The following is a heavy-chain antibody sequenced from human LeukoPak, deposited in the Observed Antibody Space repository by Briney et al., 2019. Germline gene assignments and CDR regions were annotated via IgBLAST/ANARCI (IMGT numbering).Heavy chain of an antibody. V-gene: IGHV1-2*02. Sequence: ASVKVSCKASGYTFTGYYINWVGQAPGPGLEWLGWIDPDTGGTNFAQKFQGRVTLTWDTSINTPYMDLRSLKSDDTAIYYCARAKGRQHAEGLDYWGQGTPVTVSS. D-gene: IGHD6-13*01. CDR1: GYTFTGYY. J-gene: IGHJ4*02. CDR3: ARAKGRQHAEGLDY. CDR2: IDPDTGGT.